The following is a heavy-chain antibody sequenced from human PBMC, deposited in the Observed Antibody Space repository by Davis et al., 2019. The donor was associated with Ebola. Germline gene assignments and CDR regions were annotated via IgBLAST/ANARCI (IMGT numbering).Heavy chain of an antibody. V-gene: IGHV4-39*01. J-gene: IGHJ4*02. CDR1: GGSVSATSRF. CDR3: ARWSSGFWSGYPDY. CDR2: IYYSGTT. Sequence: PSETLSLTCTVSGGSVSATSRFWGWFRQPPGKGLEWIGNIYYSGTTNYNTSLESRAIVSVDTSRDQFSLRLSSVTAADTAVYYCARWSSGFWSGYPDYWGQGTLVTVSA. D-gene: IGHD3-3*01.